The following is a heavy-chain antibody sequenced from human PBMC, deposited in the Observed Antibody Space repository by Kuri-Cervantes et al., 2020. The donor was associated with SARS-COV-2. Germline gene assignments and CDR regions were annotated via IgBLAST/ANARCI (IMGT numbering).Heavy chain of an antibody. D-gene: IGHD2-2*01. Sequence: SETLSLTCAVYGGSFIGYYCSWIRQPPGKGLEWIGEINHSGSTNYNPTLKSRVTISVEPSKNQFTLKLSSVTAADTAGYYCARGFEDCSSTSCYSGGFDSWGQGTLVTVSS. J-gene: IGHJ5*01. CDR1: GGSFIGYY. CDR3: ARGFEDCSSTSCYSGGFDS. V-gene: IGHV4-34*01. CDR2: INHSGST.